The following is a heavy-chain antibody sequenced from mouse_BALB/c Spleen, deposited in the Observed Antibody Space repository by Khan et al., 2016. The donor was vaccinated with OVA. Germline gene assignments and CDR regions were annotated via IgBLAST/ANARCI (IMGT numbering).Heavy chain of an antibody. CDR2: IWSDGST. D-gene: IGHD2-10*01. J-gene: IGHJ4*01. CDR1: GFSLTNHG. V-gene: IGHV2-6-1*01. CDR3: ARQPYYHYNIMDF. Sequence: QMQLEESGPGLAAPSQSLSITCTISGFSLTNHGVHWVRQPPGKGLEWLVVIWSDGSTTYNSALKSRLTITKDNSQSQVFLRVNSLQTDDTAIYFCARQPYYHYNIMDFWGQGTSVTVSS.